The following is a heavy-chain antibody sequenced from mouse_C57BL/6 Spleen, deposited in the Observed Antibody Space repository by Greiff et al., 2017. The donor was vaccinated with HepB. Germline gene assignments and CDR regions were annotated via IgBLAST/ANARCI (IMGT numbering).Heavy chain of an antibody. D-gene: IGHD3-2*02. Sequence: VQLQQSGAELVRPGASVKLSCTASGFNIKDDYMHWVKQRPEQGLEWIGWIDPENGDTEYASKFQGKATITADTSSNTAYLQLSSLTSEDTAVYYCTHSSGPSMDYWGQGTSVTVSS. CDR2: IDPENGDT. J-gene: IGHJ4*01. V-gene: IGHV14-4*01. CDR3: THSSGPSMDY. CDR1: GFNIKDDY.